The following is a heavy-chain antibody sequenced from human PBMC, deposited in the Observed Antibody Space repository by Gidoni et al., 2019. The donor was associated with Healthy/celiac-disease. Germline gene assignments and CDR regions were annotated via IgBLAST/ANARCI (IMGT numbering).Heavy chain of an antibody. Sequence: QVQLVQSGAEVKKPGSSVKVSCKASGGTFSSYTISWVRQAPGQGLEWMGRIIPLLGIANYAQKFQGRVTITADKSTSTAYMELSSLRSEDTAVYYCARDWGKAVAGDIDYWGQGTLVTVSS. CDR1: GGTFSSYT. V-gene: IGHV1-69*08. CDR2: IIPLLGIA. CDR3: ARDWGKAVAGDIDY. J-gene: IGHJ4*02. D-gene: IGHD6-19*01.